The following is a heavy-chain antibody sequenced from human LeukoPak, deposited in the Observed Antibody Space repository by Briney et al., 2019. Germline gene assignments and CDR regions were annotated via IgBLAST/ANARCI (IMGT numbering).Heavy chain of an antibody. J-gene: IGHJ4*02. D-gene: IGHD5-18*01. Sequence: SVKVSCKASGGTFSSYAISWVRQAPGQGLEWMGGIIPIFGTANYAQKFRGRVTITADKSTNTAYMELSSLSSEDTAVYYCARLQEDTAMAYDYWGQGTLVTVSS. CDR1: GGTFSSYA. V-gene: IGHV1-69*06. CDR2: IIPIFGTA. CDR3: ARLQEDTAMAYDY.